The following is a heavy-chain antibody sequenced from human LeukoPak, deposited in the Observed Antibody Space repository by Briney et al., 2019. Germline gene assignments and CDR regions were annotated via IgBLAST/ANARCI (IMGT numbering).Heavy chain of an antibody. CDR3: ARGTNTRFDY. CDR1: GFIFSNYD. D-gene: IGHD1-7*01. Sequence: PGGSLRLSCAASGFIFSNYDMHWVRQATGKGLEWVSAIGTAGDTYYPGSVRGRFTMSRENAKNSLYLQMNSLTAGDTAVYYCARGTNTRFDYWGQGILVTVSS. J-gene: IGHJ4*02. V-gene: IGHV3-13*04. CDR2: IGTAGDT.